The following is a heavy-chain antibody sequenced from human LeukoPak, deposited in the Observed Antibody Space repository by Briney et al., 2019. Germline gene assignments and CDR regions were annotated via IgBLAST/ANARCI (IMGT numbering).Heavy chain of an antibody. Sequence: ASVKVSCKASGYTFTTYAIHWVRQAPGQRLEWMGWINSAYGNTKYSQKFQGRVTITSDTSATSAYMEVHSLTSGDTAIYYCARDSYMAAADTWFDPWGQGTLVTVSS. CDR1: GYTFTTYA. D-gene: IGHD6-13*01. CDR3: ARDSYMAAADTWFDP. J-gene: IGHJ5*02. V-gene: IGHV1-3*01. CDR2: INSAYGNT.